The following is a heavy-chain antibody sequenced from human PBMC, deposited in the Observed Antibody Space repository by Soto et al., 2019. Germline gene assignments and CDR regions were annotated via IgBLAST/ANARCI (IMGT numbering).Heavy chain of an antibody. V-gene: IGHV3-66*01. CDR2: IYISGST. CDR3: ARGKGGTNPNWLDT. J-gene: IGHJ5*02. CDR1: GFTVSSSY. D-gene: IGHD3-16*01. Sequence: EVQLVESGGGLVQPGGSLRLSCAASGFTVSSSYLYWVRQAPGRGLEWVSSIYISGSTYYADSVQGRFTISRDNSKNTLCLQMNSQRAEDTAVSYCARGKGGTNPNWLDTWGQGPWSPSPQ.